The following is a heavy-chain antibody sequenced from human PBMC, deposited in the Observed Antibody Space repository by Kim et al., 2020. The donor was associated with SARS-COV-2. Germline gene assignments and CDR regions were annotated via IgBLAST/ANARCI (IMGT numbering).Heavy chain of an antibody. CDR3: ARVLAYYGSGSPFDP. CDR2: IYHSGRT. V-gene: IGHV4-30-4*01. Sequence: SETLSLTCTVSGGSISSGDYYWSWIRRPPGKGLEWIAYIYHSGRTYYNPSLKSRVTISVDTSKNQFSLKLSSVTAADTAVYFCARVLAYYGSGSPFDPWGQGTLVTVSS. J-gene: IGHJ5*02. CDR1: GGSISSGDYY. D-gene: IGHD3-10*01.